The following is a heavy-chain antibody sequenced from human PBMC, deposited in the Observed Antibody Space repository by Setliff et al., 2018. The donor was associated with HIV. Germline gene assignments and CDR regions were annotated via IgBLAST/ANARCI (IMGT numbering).Heavy chain of an antibody. Sequence: SETLSLTCTVSGGSISSGSYYWSWIRQPAGKGLEWIGRIYTSGSTNYNPSLKSRVTISVDTSNNQFSLKLSSVTAADTAVYYCARGVSGSGSYIGWGQGTLVTVSS. CDR1: GGSISSGSYY. CDR3: ARGVSGSGSYIG. CDR2: IYTSGST. V-gene: IGHV4-61*02. J-gene: IGHJ4*02. D-gene: IGHD3-10*01.